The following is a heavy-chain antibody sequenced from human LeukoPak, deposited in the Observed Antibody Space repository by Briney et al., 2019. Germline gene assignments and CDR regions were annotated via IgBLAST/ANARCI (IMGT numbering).Heavy chain of an antibody. CDR2: MSFDGTHI. CDR1: GLTFNNXX. J-gene: IGHJ6*02. Sequence: SGLTFNNXXXXXXRQXPGKXXXWVAVMSFDGTHIYYADSVKGRFTISRDNSKNTLNLQMNSLRAEDTAVYYCARCSGYGMDVWGQGTTVTVSS. D-gene: IGHD3-10*02. V-gene: IGHV3-30-3*01. CDR3: ARCSGYGMDV.